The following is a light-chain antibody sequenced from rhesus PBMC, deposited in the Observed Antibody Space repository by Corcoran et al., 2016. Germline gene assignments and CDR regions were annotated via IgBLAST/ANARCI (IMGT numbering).Light chain of an antibody. V-gene: IGKV1-22*01. J-gene: IGKJ1*01. CDR3: QQYSSRPWT. CDR1: QGISSW. CDR2: KAS. Sequence: DIQMTQSPSSLSASVGDTVTITCRASQGISSWLAWYQQKPGKAPKLLIYKASSLQSGVPSRFSGSGPGTDLTLGISRLQSEDFATYYGQQYSSRPWTFGQGTKMEIK.